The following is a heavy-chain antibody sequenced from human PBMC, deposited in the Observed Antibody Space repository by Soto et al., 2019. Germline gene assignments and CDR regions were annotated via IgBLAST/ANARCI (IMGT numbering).Heavy chain of an antibody. CDR2: INAGNGNT. CDR1: GYTFTSYA. Sequence: QVQLVQSGAEEKKPGASVKVSCKASGYTFTSYAMHWVRQAPGQRLEWMGWINAGNGNTKHSPKFQGRVTITRDTCASTAYMELSSLRSEDTAVYYCARAPSWWYFDLWGGGTLVTVSS. V-gene: IGHV1-3*05. J-gene: IGHJ2*01. CDR3: ARAPSWWYFDL.